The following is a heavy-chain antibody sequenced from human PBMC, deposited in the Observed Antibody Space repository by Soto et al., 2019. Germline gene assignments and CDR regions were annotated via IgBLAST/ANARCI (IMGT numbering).Heavy chain of an antibody. CDR2: ISHDGSKK. J-gene: IGHJ4*02. Sequence: PGGSLRLSCAASGFTFSSYWMSWVRQAPGKGLEWVAVISHDGSKKYYAGSVKGRFTISRGKSEHTVFLQMTGLRADDTAVYYCARENSVTHFDYWGEGTLVTVSS. D-gene: IGHD2-21*02. CDR3: ARENSVTHFDY. CDR1: GFTFSSYW. V-gene: IGHV3-30-3*01.